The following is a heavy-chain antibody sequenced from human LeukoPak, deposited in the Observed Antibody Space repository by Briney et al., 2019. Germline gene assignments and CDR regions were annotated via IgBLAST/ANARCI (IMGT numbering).Heavy chain of an antibody. V-gene: IGHV6-1*01. CDR3: ARWIRLYCCGMDF. J-gene: IGHJ6*02. CDR2: TYSRSKWYT. CDR1: GFSFSSNSAA. D-gene: IGHD2-2*03. Sequence: SQTLTLTCAISGFSFSSNSAAWNWKTQAQSRGLESLGTTYSRSKWYTDYAVSVKSRITINPDTSKNQYSLQLNSVTPEETAVDYCARWIRLYCCGMDFWGQGTTVTVSS.